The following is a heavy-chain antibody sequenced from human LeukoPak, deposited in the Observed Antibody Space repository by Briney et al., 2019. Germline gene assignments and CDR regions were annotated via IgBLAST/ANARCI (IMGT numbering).Heavy chain of an antibody. CDR1: GGSISSYY. Sequence: SETLSLTCTVSGGSISSYYWSWIRQPPGKGLEWIACISYSGSTKYNPSLKSRVTISVDTSKNQLSLKLSSVTAADTAVYYCARHGDYYDSSGSDAFDIWGQGTMVTVSS. D-gene: IGHD3-22*01. CDR2: ISYSGST. CDR3: ARHGDYYDSSGSDAFDI. V-gene: IGHV4-59*01. J-gene: IGHJ3*02.